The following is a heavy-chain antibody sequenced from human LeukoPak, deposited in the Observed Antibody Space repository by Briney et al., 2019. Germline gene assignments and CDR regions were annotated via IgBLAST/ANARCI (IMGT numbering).Heavy chain of an antibody. V-gene: IGHV3-48*03. D-gene: IGHD6-13*01. CDR1: GFTFSSYE. J-gene: IGHJ4*02. CDR2: ISSSGSTI. CDR3: ARDSSRGQQLADYFDY. Sequence: GGSLRLSCAASGFTFSSYEMNWVRQAPGKGLEWVSYISSSGSTIYYADSVKGRFTISRDNAKNSLYLQMNSLRAEDTAVYYCARDSSRGQQLADYFDYWGQGTLVTVSS.